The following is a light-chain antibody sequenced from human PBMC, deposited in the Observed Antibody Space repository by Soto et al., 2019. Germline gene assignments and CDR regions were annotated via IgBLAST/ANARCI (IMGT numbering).Light chain of an antibody. Sequence: QSVVTQPASVSGSPGQSITISCTWANSDIGDWNYVSWYQQYPGKAPKVIIYEVNYRPSGVSYRFSGSKSGNTASLTISGLQAEDEADYYCSSFSSGTTLFVVGGGTKVTVL. CDR2: EVN. CDR3: SSFSSGTTLFV. J-gene: IGLJ1*01. CDR1: NSDIGDWNY. V-gene: IGLV2-14*01.